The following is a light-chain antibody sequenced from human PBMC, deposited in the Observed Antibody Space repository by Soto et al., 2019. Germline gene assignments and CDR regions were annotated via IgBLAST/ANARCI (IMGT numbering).Light chain of an antibody. CDR2: DAS. J-gene: IGKJ5*01. V-gene: IGKV3-20*01. CDR3: QQYSSSPRT. Sequence: EIVLTQSPGTLSLSPGERATLSCSASQSVSGSYLAWYQQKVGQAPRLLIYDASNRATGVPDRFSGSGSGTDFSLTISRLEPEDFAVYHCQQYSSSPRTFGQGTRLEIK. CDR1: QSVSGSY.